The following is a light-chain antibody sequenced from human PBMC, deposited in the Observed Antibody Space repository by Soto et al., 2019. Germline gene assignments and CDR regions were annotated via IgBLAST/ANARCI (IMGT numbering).Light chain of an antibody. CDR1: SGHSSYA. V-gene: IGLV4-69*01. J-gene: IGLJ3*02. Sequence: QLVLTQSPSASASLGASVKLTCTLSSGHSSYAIAWHQQQPEKGPRYLMKLNSDGSHSKGDGIPDRFSGSSSGAERYLTISRLQSEDEADYYCQTWGTCIWVFGGGTKLNVL. CDR2: LNSDGSH. CDR3: QTWGTCIWV.